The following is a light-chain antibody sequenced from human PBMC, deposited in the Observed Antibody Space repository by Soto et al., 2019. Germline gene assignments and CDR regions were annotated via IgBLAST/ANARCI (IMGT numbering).Light chain of an antibody. J-gene: IGKJ4*01. V-gene: IGKV3-20*01. CDR1: QSVGSDY. Sequence: EIVLTQSPGTLSLSPGERATLSCRASQSVGSDYLAWYQQKPGQAPRLLMYGASSRATGIPDRLSSSGSGGSGTDFSLTISRLEPEDFAVYYCQQYRSTPLTFGGGTRVEIK. CDR2: GAS. CDR3: QQYRSTPLT.